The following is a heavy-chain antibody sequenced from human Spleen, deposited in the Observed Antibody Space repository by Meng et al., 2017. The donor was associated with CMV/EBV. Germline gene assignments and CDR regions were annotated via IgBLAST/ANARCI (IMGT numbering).Heavy chain of an antibody. CDR3: AKGLSGLNYYNGMDV. CDR1: GFTFDDYV. CDR2: ITWNSGRI. J-gene: IGHJ6*02. V-gene: IGHV3-9*01. D-gene: IGHD1-26*01. Sequence: SLKISCAASGFTFDDYVMHWVRQVPGKGLEWVAGITWNSGRIGYADSVKGRFTISRDNVKNSLYLQMNSLRAEDTALYYCAKGLSGLNYYNGMDVWGRGTTVTVSS.